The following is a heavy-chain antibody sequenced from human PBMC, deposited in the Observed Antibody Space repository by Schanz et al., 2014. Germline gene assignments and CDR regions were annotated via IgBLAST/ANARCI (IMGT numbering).Heavy chain of an antibody. Sequence: QVQLVESGGGMVQPGRSLRLSCAGSGFSFSDYGMHWVRQAPGRGLEWVAVISYHGSERYSADSVKGRFTISRDNSKNTLYLQMNSLRAEDTAIYYCAKDMARGGYNWVFDSWGQGTLVTVSS. V-gene: IGHV3-30*18. J-gene: IGHJ4*02. CDR2: ISYHGSER. CDR3: AKDMARGGYNWVFDS. CDR1: GFSFSDYG. D-gene: IGHD5-12*01.